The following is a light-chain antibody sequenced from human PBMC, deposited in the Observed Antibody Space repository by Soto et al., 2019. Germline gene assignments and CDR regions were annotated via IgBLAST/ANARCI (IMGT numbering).Light chain of an antibody. CDR3: QQANSFPIT. Sequence: DIQMTQSPSSLSTSVGDRVTITCRASQSISSYLNWYQQKPGKAPKLLICSASSLQSGVPSRFSGSGSGTDFTLTISSLQPEDFATYYCQQANSFPITFGQGTRLEIK. CDR1: QSISSY. J-gene: IGKJ5*01. CDR2: SAS. V-gene: IGKV1-39*01.